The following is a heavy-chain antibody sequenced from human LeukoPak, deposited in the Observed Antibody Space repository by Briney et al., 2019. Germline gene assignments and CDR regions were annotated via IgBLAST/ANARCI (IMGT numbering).Heavy chain of an antibody. Sequence: PGGSLRLSCAASGFTFDDYGMSWVRQAPGKGLEWDSGINWNGGSTGYADSVKGRFTISRDNAKNSLYLQMNSLRAEDTAVYFCARAINGDHDFWGQGTLVTVSS. CDR1: GFTFDDYG. D-gene: IGHD3-10*01. CDR2: INWNGGST. J-gene: IGHJ4*02. V-gene: IGHV3-20*04. CDR3: ARAINGDHDF.